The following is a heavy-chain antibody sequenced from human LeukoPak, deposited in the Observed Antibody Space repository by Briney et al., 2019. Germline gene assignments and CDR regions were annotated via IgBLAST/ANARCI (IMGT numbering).Heavy chain of an antibody. Sequence: SETLSLTCTVSGGPISSYYWSWIRQPPGKGLEWIGYIYTSGSTNYNPSLKSRVTISVDTSKNQFSLKLRSVTAADTAVYYCARGSSGVTRRYYFDYWGQGALVTVSS. J-gene: IGHJ4*02. CDR2: IYTSGST. CDR3: ARGSSGVTRRYYFDY. D-gene: IGHD3-22*01. V-gene: IGHV4-4*09. CDR1: GGPISSYY.